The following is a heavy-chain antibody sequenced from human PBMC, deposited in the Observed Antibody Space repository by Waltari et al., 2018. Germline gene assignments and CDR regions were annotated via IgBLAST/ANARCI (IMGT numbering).Heavy chain of an antibody. CDR2: ISYDGSNK. Sequence: QVQLVESGGGVVQPGRSLRLSCAASGFTFSSYAMHWVRQAPGKGLEWVAVISYDGSNKYYADSVKGRFTISRDNSKNTLYLQMNSLRAEDTAVYYCARDQYSSSSWYFDYWGQGTLVTVSS. J-gene: IGHJ4*02. D-gene: IGHD6-6*01. CDR1: GFTFSSYA. CDR3: ARDQYSSSSWYFDY. V-gene: IGHV3-30-3*01.